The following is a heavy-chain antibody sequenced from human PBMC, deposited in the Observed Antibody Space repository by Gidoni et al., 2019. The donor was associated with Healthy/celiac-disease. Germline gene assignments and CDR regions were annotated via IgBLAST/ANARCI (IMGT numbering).Heavy chain of an antibody. D-gene: IGHD3-16*01. CDR3: ARGAPMRYYFDY. CDR1: GGSISSCSYY. Sequence: QVQLQESGPGLVKPSQTLSLTCTVSGGSISSCSYYWSWIRQPAGKGLEWIGRIYTSGSTNYNPSLKSRVTISVDTSKNQFSLKLSSVTAADTAVYYCARGAPMRYYFDYWGQGTLVTVSS. CDR2: IYTSGST. V-gene: IGHV4-61*02. J-gene: IGHJ4*02.